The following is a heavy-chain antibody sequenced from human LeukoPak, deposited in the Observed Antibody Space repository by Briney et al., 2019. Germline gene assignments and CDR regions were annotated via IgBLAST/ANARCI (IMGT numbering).Heavy chain of an antibody. J-gene: IGHJ4*02. CDR3: ARDPLGYSSSWTFDY. V-gene: IGHV3-30*04. D-gene: IGHD6-13*01. CDR1: GFTFSSYA. CDR2: ISYDGSNK. Sequence: RPGGSLRLSCAASGFTFSSYAMHWVRQAPGKGLEWVAVISYDGSNKYYADSVKGRFTISRDNSKNTLYPQMNSLRAEDTAVYYCARDPLGYSSSWTFDYWGQGTLVTVSS.